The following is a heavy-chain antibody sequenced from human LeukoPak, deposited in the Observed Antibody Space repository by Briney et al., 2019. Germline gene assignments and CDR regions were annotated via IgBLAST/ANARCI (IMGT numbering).Heavy chain of an antibody. Sequence: GGSLRLSCAASGFTFDDYAMHWVRQAPGKGLEWVSGISWNSGSIGYADSVKGRFTISRDNAKNSLYLQMNSLRAEDMALYYCAKVLFSGSYASGFDYRGQGTLVTVSS. CDR1: GFTFDDYA. V-gene: IGHV3-9*03. J-gene: IGHJ4*02. D-gene: IGHD1-26*01. CDR2: ISWNSGSI. CDR3: AKVLFSGSYASGFDY.